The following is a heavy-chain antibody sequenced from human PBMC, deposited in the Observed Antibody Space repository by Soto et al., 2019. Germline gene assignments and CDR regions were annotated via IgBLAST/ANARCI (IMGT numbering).Heavy chain of an antibody. V-gene: IGHV1-8*01. CDR2: MNPNSDDT. D-gene: IGHD2-15*01. Sequence: QVQLVQSGAEVKKPGASVKVSCKASGYTFTNYDINWVRQAPGQGLEWMGWMNPNSDDTGYAQKFQDRVTMTRDTSIRTAYMELSSLRPEDTAVYYCARGRHSHLAQGSAYWGQGSLVIVSS. CDR1: GYTFTNYD. J-gene: IGHJ4*02. CDR3: ARGRHSHLAQGSAY.